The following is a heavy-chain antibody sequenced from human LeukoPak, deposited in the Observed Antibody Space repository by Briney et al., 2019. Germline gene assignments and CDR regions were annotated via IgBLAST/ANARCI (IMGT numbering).Heavy chain of an antibody. V-gene: IGHV3-66*01. CDR2: IYSGGST. CDR3: ARDKADSSGWYPIPEYYYGMDV. CDR1: GFTFSSNY. Sequence: GGSLRLSCAASGFTFSSNYMSWVRQAPGKGLEWVSVIYSGGSTYYSDSVKGRFTISRDNSKNTLYLQMNSLRAEDTAVYYCARDKADSSGWYPIPEYYYGMDVWGQGTTVTVSS. J-gene: IGHJ6*02. D-gene: IGHD6-19*01.